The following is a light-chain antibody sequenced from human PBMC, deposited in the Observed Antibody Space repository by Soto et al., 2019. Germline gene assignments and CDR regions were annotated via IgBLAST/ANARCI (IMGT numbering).Light chain of an antibody. CDR2: DAS. Sequence: DIQMTQSPSSLSASVGDRVTITCQASQDISNYLNWYQQKPGKAPKLLIYDASNLETGVPSRFSGSGSRADFTFTISSLQPEDIATYYCQQYDTLPFTFGPGTKVDIK. CDR3: QQYDTLPFT. V-gene: IGKV1-33*01. CDR1: QDISNY. J-gene: IGKJ3*01.